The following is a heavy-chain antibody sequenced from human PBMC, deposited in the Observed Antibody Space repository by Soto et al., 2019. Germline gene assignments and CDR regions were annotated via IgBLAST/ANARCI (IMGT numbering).Heavy chain of an antibody. Sequence: PGGSMRRPWVASGFTFDDYAMHWVRQVPGKPLEWVSSITWNRGSSHYTASVKCRFTISRDNAKNSLYLQMTSLRAEDTALYYCGTSWSTAGRPLGDWGKGS. V-gene: IGHV3-9*01. J-gene: IGHJ4*02. CDR1: GFTFDDYA. CDR3: GTSWSTAGRPLGD. D-gene: IGHD6-6*01. CDR2: ITWNRGSS.